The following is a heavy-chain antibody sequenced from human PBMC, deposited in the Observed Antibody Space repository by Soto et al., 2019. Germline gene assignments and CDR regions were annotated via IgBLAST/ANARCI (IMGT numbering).Heavy chain of an antibody. CDR1: GFSLSTYHMG. D-gene: IGHD4-17*01. Sequence: QITLKETGPTLVSTAQTLTLTCDFSGFSLSTYHMGVAWIRNPPGKALERLALIYWTDDKRYSPSLNDRLPLPKDASSNKVVLTITILEPGETATYFSAHAGDYALLTFDGWGPGALGAVSS. CDR3: AHAGDYALLTFDG. V-gene: IGHV2-5*01. J-gene: IGHJ4*02. CDR2: IYWTDDK.